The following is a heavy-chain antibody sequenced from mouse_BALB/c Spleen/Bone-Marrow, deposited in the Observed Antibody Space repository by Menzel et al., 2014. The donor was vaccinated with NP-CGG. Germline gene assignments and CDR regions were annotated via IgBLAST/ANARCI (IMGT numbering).Heavy chain of an antibody. CDR1: GFNIKDTY. V-gene: IGHV14-3*02. Sequence: EVKLVESGAELVKPGASVKLSRTASGFNIKDTYMHWVKQRPEQGLEWIGRIDPANGNTKYDPKFQGKATITADTSSNTAYLQLSSLTSEDTAVYYCARGGNYFYYWGQGTTLTVSS. CDR2: IDPANGNT. J-gene: IGHJ2*01. CDR3: ARGGNYFYY.